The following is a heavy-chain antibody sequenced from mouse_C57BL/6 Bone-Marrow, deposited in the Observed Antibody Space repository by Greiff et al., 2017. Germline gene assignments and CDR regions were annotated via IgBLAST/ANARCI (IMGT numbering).Heavy chain of an antibody. V-gene: IGHV2-6-1*01. CDR1: GFSLTSYG. CDR3: ARQGIYYDYDYYAMDY. D-gene: IGHD2-4*01. CDR2: IWSDGST. Sequence: VQLQESGPGLVAPSQSLSITCTVSGFSLTSYGVHWVRQPPGKGLEWLVVIWSDGSTTYNSALKSRLSISKDNSKSQVFLKMNSLQTDDTAMYYCARQGIYYDYDYYAMDYWGQGTSVTVSS. J-gene: IGHJ4*01.